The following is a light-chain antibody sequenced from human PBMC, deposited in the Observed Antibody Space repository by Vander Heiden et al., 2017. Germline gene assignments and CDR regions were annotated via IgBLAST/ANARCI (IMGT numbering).Light chain of an antibody. CDR2: DAS. CDR3: QQSTNCPRT. V-gene: IGKV3-11*01. Sequence: ISLSPGERATLACRASQSSGTFLAWHQKQPGPPPRLIICDASSRATGIPARCSGSGSATDFTLTSSSLEAEDCAVYYCQQSTNCPRTFGGGTKVEIK. CDR1: QSSGTF. J-gene: IGKJ4*02.